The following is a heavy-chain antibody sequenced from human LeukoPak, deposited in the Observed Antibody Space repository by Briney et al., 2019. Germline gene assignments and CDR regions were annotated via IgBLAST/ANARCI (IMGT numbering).Heavy chain of an antibody. CDR2: INPNSGGT. Sequence: ASVKVSCKASGYTFTSYYMHWVRQAPGQGLEWMGWINPNSGGTNYAQKFQGRVTMTRDTSISTAYMELSRLRSDDTAVYYCARSGLLWFGEFEYYFDYWGQGTLVTVSS. CDR1: GYTFTSYY. J-gene: IGHJ4*02. CDR3: ARSGLLWFGEFEYYFDY. V-gene: IGHV1-2*02. D-gene: IGHD3-10*01.